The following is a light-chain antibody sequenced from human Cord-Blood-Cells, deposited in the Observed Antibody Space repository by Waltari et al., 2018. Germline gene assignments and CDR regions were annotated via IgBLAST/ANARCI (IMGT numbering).Light chain of an antibody. CDR3: SSYTSSSTLV. CDR2: DVI. V-gene: IGLV2-14*03. J-gene: IGLJ1*01. Sequence: QSALTQPASVSGSPGQSITISCTRTSSDVGGYNYVSWYQQHPGKAPKLMTYDVINRPSGVSNRFSGSKSGNTASLTISGLQAEDEADYYCSSYTSSSTLVFGTGTKVTVL. CDR1: SSDVGGYNY.